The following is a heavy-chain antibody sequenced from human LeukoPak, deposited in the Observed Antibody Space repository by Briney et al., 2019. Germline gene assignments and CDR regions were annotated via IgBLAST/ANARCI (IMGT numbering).Heavy chain of an antibody. CDR2: INLDGSER. CDR3: GRVIAGAIDY. D-gene: IGHD6-13*01. Sequence: GGSLGLSCAASGFTFSTYNMNWVRQAPGKGLEWVANINLDGSERFYVDFVKGRFTISRDNADNSMYLQMNSLRAEDTAVYYCGRVIAGAIDYWGQGTLVTVSS. J-gene: IGHJ4*02. V-gene: IGHV3-7*01. CDR1: GFTFSTYN.